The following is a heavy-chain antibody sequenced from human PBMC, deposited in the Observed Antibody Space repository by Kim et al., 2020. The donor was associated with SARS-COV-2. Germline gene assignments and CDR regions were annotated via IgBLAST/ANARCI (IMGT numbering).Heavy chain of an antibody. CDR2: IYYSGST. V-gene: IGHV4-59*01. CDR3: ARDEPHYYDSSGYYLYY. Sequence: SETLSLTCTVSGGSISSYYWSWIRQPPGKGLEWIGYIYYSGSTNYNPSLKSRVTISVDTSKNQFSLKLSSVTAADTAVYYCARDEPHYYDSSGYYLYYWGQGTLVTVSS. D-gene: IGHD3-22*01. CDR1: GGSISSYY. J-gene: IGHJ4*02.